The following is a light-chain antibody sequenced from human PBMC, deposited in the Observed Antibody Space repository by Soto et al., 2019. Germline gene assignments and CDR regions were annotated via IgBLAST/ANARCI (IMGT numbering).Light chain of an antibody. CDR3: AGWDGSLKGFV. V-gene: IGLV1-44*01. CDR2: ENN. CDR1: GSNIGRDP. Sequence: QSVLTQPPSASGAPGQRVTISCSGSGSNIGRDPVNWYQQVPGTAPKLLIYENNHRPSGVPDRFSGSKSGTSASLVISGLQSEDEAEYFCAGWDGSLKGFVFGTGTKLIVL. J-gene: IGLJ1*01.